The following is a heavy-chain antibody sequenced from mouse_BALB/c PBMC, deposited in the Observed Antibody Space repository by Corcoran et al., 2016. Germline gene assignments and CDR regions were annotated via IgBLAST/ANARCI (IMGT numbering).Heavy chain of an antibody. J-gene: IGHJ4*01. V-gene: IGHV8-12*01. D-gene: IGHD2-13*01. CDR3: SRRGDYDDRYAMDY. Sequence: QVTLKESGPGILQPSQTLSLTCSFSGFSLSTSGMGVSWIRQPSGKGMAWLAHIYWDGAKRYNPSLQSRLTIYKDTSSHQVLLKITSVDTAETATYYCSRRGDYDDRYAMDYWGQGTSVTVSS. CDR1: GFSLSTSGMG. CDR2: IYWDGAK.